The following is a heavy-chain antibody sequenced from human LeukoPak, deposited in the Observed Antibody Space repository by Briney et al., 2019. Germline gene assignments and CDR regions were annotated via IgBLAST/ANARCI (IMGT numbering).Heavy chain of an antibody. CDR3: AKDLEGRGYSYGTDY. CDR1: GFTFSSYA. V-gene: IGHV3-23*01. D-gene: IGHD5-18*01. CDR2: ISGSGGST. J-gene: IGHJ4*02. Sequence: GGSLRLSCAASGFTFSSYAMSWVRQAPGKGLEWVSAISGSGGSTYYADSVKGRFTISRDNSKNTLYLQMNSLRAEDTAVYYCAKDLEGRGYSYGTDYWGQGTLVTVSS.